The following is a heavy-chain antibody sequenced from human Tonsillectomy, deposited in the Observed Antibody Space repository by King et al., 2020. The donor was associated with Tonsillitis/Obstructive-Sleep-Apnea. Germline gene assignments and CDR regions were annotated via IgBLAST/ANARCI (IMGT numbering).Heavy chain of an antibody. CDR3: ARDLSIAYFDY. Sequence: VQLVESGGGLVKPGGSLMLSCEASAFAFAYYTFDWVRQAPGKGLEWVSSIDATGNHVYYADSEKGRFTISRDNAKKSLYLEMTSLRADDTAVYYCARDLSIAYFDYWGQGALVTVSS. V-gene: IGHV3-21*01. CDR1: AFAFAYYT. CDR2: IDATGNHV. J-gene: IGHJ4*02.